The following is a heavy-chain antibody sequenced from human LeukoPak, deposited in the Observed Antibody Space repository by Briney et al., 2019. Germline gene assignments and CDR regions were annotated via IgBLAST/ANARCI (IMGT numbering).Heavy chain of an antibody. CDR3: AKDTSILTGYYAFDY. J-gene: IGHJ4*02. CDR1: GFTFSSYA. Sequence: AGGSLRLSCAASGFTFSSYAMSWVRQAPGKGLEWVSAISGSGGSTYYADSVKGRFTISRDNSKNTLYLQMNSLRAEDTAVYYCAKDTSILTGYYAFDYWGQGTLVTVSS. CDR2: ISGSGGST. V-gene: IGHV3-23*01. D-gene: IGHD3-9*01.